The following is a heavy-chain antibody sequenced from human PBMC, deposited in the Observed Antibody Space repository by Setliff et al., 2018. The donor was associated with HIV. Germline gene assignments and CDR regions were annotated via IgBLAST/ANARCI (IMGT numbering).Heavy chain of an antibody. CDR1: GDTFTNFY. Sequence: RASVKVSCKASGDTFTNFYIHWVRQAPGQGLEWLGMINPSDGSTTYAQKFQGRVTMTSDTSTSTVYMDLSSLRSEDTAVYYCARGGHYSGSYLPRDYYMDVWGKGTTVTVSS. V-gene: IGHV1-46*01. J-gene: IGHJ6*03. CDR2: INPSDGST. CDR3: ARGGHYSGSYLPRDYYMDV. D-gene: IGHD1-26*01.